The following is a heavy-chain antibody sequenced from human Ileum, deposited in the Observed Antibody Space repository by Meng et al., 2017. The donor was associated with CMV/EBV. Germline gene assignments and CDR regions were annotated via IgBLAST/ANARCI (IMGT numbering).Heavy chain of an antibody. CDR3: ARDPGVDF. J-gene: IGHJ4*02. Sequence: GGSLRLSCVASGFTFSTYTMNWVRQAPGKGLEWVAVISYDATNQHYAESVKGRFTISRDNSKSTLYLQMNSLRAEDTAVYYCARDPGVDFWGQGTLVTVSS. V-gene: IGHV3-30*04. CDR1: GFTFSTYT. CDR2: ISYDATNQ. D-gene: IGHD3-3*01.